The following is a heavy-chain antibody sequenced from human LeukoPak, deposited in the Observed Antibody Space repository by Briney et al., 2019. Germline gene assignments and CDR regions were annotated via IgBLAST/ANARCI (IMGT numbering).Heavy chain of an antibody. Sequence: PSETLSLTCTVSAGSISSYYGIWIRQPPGKGLEGIGYIYYSGSTNYNPSVKSRVTISVDTSKNQFSLKLSSVTAADTAVYYCARGYSSSWSQYYYYYMDVWGKGTTVTVSS. CDR3: ARGYSSSWSQYYYYYMDV. V-gene: IGHV4-59*01. CDR2: IYYSGST. CDR1: AGSISSYY. D-gene: IGHD6-13*01. J-gene: IGHJ6*03.